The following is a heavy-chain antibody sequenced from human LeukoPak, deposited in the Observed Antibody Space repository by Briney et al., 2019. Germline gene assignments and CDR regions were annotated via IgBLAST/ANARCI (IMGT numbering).Heavy chain of an antibody. CDR1: GFVFSSNW. CDR2: IKQDGSEK. V-gene: IGHV3-7*05. J-gene: IGHJ4*02. Sequence: GGSLRLSCAASGFVFSSNWMTWVRQAPGKGLEWVANIKQDGSEKYYVDSVKGRFTISRDNAKNSLYLQMNSLRAEDTAVYYCANYYYDSSGYIANWGQGTLVTVSS. CDR3: ANYYYDSSGYIAN. D-gene: IGHD3-22*01.